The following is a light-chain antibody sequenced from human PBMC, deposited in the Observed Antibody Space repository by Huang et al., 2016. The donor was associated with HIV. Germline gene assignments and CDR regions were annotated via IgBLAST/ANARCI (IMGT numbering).Light chain of an antibody. J-gene: IGKJ1*01. CDR2: GGS. V-gene: IGKV3-15*01. Sequence: EIVLTQSPATLSVSPGASATLSCRASQTVSDHLAWFQQRPGQPPRLLIYGGSTRASGTPARFSGSGSGTVFGLVINNLQPEEFAVYYCQQYNTWPRTFGQGTRVEIQ. CDR3: QQYNTWPRT. CDR1: QTVSDH.